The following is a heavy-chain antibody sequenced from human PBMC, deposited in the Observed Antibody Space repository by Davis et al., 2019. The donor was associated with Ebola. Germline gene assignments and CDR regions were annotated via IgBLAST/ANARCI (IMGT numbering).Heavy chain of an antibody. V-gene: IGHV3-21*05. Sequence: GSLSLSCVVSGFTFNTYCMSWVRQAPGKGLEWISHFSRSNSYTNYADPVKGRFIISRDNTKNSLLLLMNSQRAEDTAVYYCAREGSSWYEFDYWGQGTLVTVSS. CDR1: GFTFNTYC. CDR2: FSRSNSYT. D-gene: IGHD6-13*01. J-gene: IGHJ4*02. CDR3: AREGSSWYEFDY.